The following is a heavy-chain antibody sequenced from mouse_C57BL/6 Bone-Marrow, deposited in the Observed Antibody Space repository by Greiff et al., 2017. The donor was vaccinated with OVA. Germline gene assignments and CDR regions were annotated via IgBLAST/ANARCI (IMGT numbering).Heavy chain of an antibody. V-gene: IGHV8-12*01. CDR3: ARRAFTTVVPSYAMDY. J-gene: IGHJ4*01. D-gene: IGHD1-1*01. CDR1: GFSLSTSGMG. Sequence: QVTLKESGPGILQSSQTLSLTCSFSGFSLSTSGMGVSWIRQPPGKGLEWLAHIYWDDDKRYNPSLKSRLTISKDTSRNQVFLKITSVDTADTATYYCARRAFTTVVPSYAMDYWGQGTSVTVSS. CDR2: IYWDDDK.